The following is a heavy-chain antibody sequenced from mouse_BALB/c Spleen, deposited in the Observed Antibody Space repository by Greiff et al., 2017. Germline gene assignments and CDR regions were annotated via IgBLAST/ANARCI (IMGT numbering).Heavy chain of an antibody. V-gene: IGHV1S81*02. D-gene: IGHD3-3*01. CDR1: GYTFTTYW. CDR3: ARLGTDWYFDV. CDR2: INPNNGST. J-gene: IGHJ1*01. Sequence: QVQLQQSGAELVKPGASVKLSCKASGYTFTTYWMHWVRQRPGQGLEWTGEINPNNGSTNYNENFKTKATLTVDKSTSTAYMQLSSLTSEDSAVYYCARLGTDWYFDVWGAGTTVTVSS.